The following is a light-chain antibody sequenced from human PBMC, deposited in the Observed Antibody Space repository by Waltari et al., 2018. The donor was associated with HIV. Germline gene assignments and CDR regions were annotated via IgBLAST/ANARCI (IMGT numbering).Light chain of an antibody. CDR3: SSYTSSSTRV. Sequence: QSALTQPASVSGSPGQSITISCTGTSSDVGGYNYVSWYQRHPGKAPKRIIYDVSNRPSGVSNRFSGSKSGNRVSLTISGLQAEDEAEYYCSSYTSSSTRVFGGGTTVTVL. J-gene: IGLJ3*02. V-gene: IGLV2-14*03. CDR2: DVS. CDR1: SSDVGGYNY.